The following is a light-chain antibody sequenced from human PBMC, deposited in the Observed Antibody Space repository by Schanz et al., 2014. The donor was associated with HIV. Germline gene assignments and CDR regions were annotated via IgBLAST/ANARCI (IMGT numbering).Light chain of an antibody. CDR2: SNN. Sequence: QSVLTQPPSASGTPGQRVTISCSGSTSNIGPYTVNWFQHVPGTAPRLLISSNNQRPSGVPDRFSGSKSGTSASLAITGLQAEDEADYYCQSYDSSLSGHVFGGGTKLTVL. V-gene: IGLV1-44*01. J-gene: IGLJ2*01. CDR1: TSNIGPYT. CDR3: QSYDSSLSGHV.